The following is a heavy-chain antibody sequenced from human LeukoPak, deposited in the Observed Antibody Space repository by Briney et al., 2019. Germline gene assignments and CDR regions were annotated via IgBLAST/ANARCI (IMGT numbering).Heavy chain of an antibody. CDR2: INQSGIT. CDR3: ARAPLIAAAEVDY. V-gene: IGHV4-34*01. J-gene: IGHJ4*02. CDR1: GGSLSSYY. D-gene: IGHD6-13*01. Sequence: PSETLSLTCAVYGGSLSSYYWSWIRQPPGKGLEWIGEINQSGITSYNSSLKSRVTISVDTSKNQFSLKLSSVTAADTAVYYCARAPLIAAAEVDYWGQGTLVTVSS.